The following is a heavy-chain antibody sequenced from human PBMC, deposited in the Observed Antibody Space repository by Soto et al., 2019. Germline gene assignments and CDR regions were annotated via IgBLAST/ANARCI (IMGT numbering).Heavy chain of an antibody. CDR2: ISYDGSNK. D-gene: IGHD6-13*01. CDR1: GFTFSSYG. CDR3: AKVHRRASKGYYFDY. V-gene: IGHV3-30*18. Sequence: GGSLRLSCAASGFTFSSYGMHWVRQAPGKGLEWVAVISYDGSNKYYADSVKGRFTISRDNSKNTLYLQMNSLRAEDTAVYYCAKVHRRASKGYYFDYWGQGTLVTVSS. J-gene: IGHJ4*02.